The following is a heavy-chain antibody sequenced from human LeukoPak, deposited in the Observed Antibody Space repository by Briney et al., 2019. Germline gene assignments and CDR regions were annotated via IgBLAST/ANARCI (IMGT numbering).Heavy chain of an antibody. CDR3: ARDNNSGYYLYYFDY. D-gene: IGHD3-22*01. V-gene: IGHV4-59*01. CDR1: NGSISSYY. CDR2: IYYSGST. Sequence: PSETLSLTCTVSNGSISSYYWSWIRQPPGKGLERIGYIYYSGSTNYNPSLKSRVTISVDTSKNQFSLKLSSVTAADTAVYYCARDNNSGYYLYYFDYWGQGTLVTVSS. J-gene: IGHJ4*02.